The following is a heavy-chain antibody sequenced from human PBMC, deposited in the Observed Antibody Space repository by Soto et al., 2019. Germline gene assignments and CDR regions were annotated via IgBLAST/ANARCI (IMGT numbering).Heavy chain of an antibody. D-gene: IGHD3-22*01. CDR3: ASPPYHYDSSGYVYGMDV. CDR2: MNPNSGNT. J-gene: IGHJ6*02. V-gene: IGHV1-8*01. CDR1: GYSFTSYD. Sequence: QVQLVQSGAEVKKPGASVKVSCKASGYSFTSYDINWVRQATGQGLEWMGWMNPNSGNTGYAQKFQGRVTMTRDTSESTAYMELSSLRSEDTAVYYCASPPYHYDSSGYVYGMDVWGQGTTVTVSS.